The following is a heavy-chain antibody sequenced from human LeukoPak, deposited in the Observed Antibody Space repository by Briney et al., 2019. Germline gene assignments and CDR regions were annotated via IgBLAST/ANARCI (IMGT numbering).Heavy chain of an antibody. Sequence: GGSLRLSCVASDFTFSSYWMRWVRQAPGKGLEWVANIHQDGSAKYYVDSVKGRFTISRDNAQNSLFLQMNSLRDEDTAVYYCARGLRYSSSWYNFDYWGQGTLVTVSS. CDR2: IHQDGSAK. CDR3: ARGLRYSSSWYNFDY. V-gene: IGHV3-7*01. J-gene: IGHJ4*02. D-gene: IGHD6-13*01. CDR1: DFTFSSYW.